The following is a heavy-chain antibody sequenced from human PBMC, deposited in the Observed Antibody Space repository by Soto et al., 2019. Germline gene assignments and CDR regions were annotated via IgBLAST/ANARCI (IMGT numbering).Heavy chain of an antibody. CDR2: INPNSGGT. V-gene: IGHV1-2*02. Sequence: ASVKVSCKASGYTFTGYYMHWVRQAPGQGLEWMGWINPNSGGTNYAQKFQGRVTMTRDTSISTAYMELSRLRSDDTAVYYCARDRAVVVPAAIRPNYYYYYGMDVWGQGTTGTVSS. D-gene: IGHD2-2*02. CDR1: GYTFTGYY. J-gene: IGHJ6*02. CDR3: ARDRAVVVPAAIRPNYYYYYGMDV.